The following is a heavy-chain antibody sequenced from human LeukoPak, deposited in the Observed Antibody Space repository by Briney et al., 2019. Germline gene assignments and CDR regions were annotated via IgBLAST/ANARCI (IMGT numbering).Heavy chain of an antibody. D-gene: IGHD3-10*01. CDR2: IIPIFGTA. J-gene: IGHJ6*03. V-gene: IGHV1-69*13. CDR3: ACGSVYYYYMDV. Sequence: SVKVSCKASGGTFSSYAISWVRQAPGQGLEWMGGIIPIFGTANYAQKFPGRVTITADESTSTAYMELSSLRAEDTAVYYCACGSVYYYYMDVWGKGPRSPSP. CDR1: GGTFSSYA.